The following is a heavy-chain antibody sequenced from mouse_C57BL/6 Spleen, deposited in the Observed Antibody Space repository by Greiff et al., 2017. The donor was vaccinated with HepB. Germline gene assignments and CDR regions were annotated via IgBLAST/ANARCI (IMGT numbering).Heavy chain of an antibody. CDR2: INYDGSST. CDR3: ARAHYYDYDSAMDY. D-gene: IGHD2-4*01. CDR1: GFTFSDYY. J-gene: IGHJ4*01. V-gene: IGHV5-16*01. Sequence: EVMLVESEGGLVQPGSSMKLSCTASGFTFSDYYMAWVRQVPEKGLEWVANINYDGSSTYYLDSLKSRFIISRDNAKNILYRQMSSLKSEDTATYYCARAHYYDYDSAMDYWGQGTSVTVSS.